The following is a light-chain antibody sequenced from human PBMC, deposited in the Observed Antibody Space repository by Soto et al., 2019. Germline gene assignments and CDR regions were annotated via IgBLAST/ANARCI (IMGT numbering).Light chain of an antibody. CDR3: HQRSNPALT. CDR2: DAS. J-gene: IGKJ4*01. CDR1: QSVSSY. Sequence: EIVLTQSPATLSLSPGERATLSCRASQSVSSYLAWYQQKPGQAPRLLIYDASNRATGIPARFSGSGSGTDFTLTISSLEPEDFAVYYCHQRSNPALTFGGGTKVDIK. V-gene: IGKV3-11*01.